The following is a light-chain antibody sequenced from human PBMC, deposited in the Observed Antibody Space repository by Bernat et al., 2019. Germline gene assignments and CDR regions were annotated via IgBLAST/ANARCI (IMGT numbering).Light chain of an antibody. Sequence: QSALTQPASVSVSPGQSITISCTGTSSDVGGYTYVPWYQQDPGKFPKLLISDVSDRPSGVSNRFSGTTSGNTASLTISGLQAEDEADYYCNSWTTGNVYVFGTGTKVTVL. CDR3: NSWTTGNVYV. CDR2: DVS. V-gene: IGLV2-14*03. J-gene: IGLJ1*01. CDR1: SSDVGGYTY.